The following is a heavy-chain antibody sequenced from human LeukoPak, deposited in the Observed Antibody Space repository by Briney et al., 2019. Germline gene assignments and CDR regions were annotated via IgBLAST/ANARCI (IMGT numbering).Heavy chain of an antibody. CDR3: ARGWGDDILTGPHKRDY. Sequence: GASVKVSCKASGYTFTSYDINWVRQATGQGLEWMGWMNPNSGNTGYAQKFQGRVTMTRNTSISTAYMELSSLRSEDTAVYYCARGWGDDILTGPHKRDYWGQGTLVTVSS. CDR1: GYTFTSYD. D-gene: IGHD3-9*01. J-gene: IGHJ4*02. V-gene: IGHV1-8*01. CDR2: MNPNSGNT.